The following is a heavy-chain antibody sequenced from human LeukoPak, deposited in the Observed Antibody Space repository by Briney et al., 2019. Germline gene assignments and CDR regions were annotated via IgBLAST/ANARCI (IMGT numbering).Heavy chain of an antibody. D-gene: IGHD1-20*01. V-gene: IGHV3-21*01. CDR3: ARGDNWKPGWFDP. CDR2: ISSSSSYI. Sequence: PGGSLRLSCAASGFTFSSYSMNWVRQAPGKGLEWVSSISSSSSYIYYADSVKGRFTISRDNAKNSLYLQMNSLRAEDTAVYYCARGDNWKPGWFDPWGQGTLVTVSS. J-gene: IGHJ5*02. CDR1: GFTFSSYS.